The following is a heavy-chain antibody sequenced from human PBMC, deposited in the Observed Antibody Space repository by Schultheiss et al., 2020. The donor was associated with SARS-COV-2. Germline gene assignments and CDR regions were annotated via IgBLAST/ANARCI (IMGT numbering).Heavy chain of an antibody. Sequence: GESLKISCKASGYTFTSYAMHWVRQAPGKGLEWVAVISYDGSNKYYADSVKGRFTISRDNSKNTLYLQMNSLRAEDTAVYYCVKPLGAGTTSGYYYGMDVWGQGTTVTVSS. CDR1: GYTFTSYA. V-gene: IGHV3-30*18. CDR2: ISYDGSNK. J-gene: IGHJ6*02. D-gene: IGHD1-7*01. CDR3: VKPLGAGTTSGYYYGMDV.